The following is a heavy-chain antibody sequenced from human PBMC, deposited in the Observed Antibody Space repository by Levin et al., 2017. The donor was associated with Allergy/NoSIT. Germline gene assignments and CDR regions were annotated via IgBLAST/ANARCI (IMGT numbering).Heavy chain of an antibody. CDR3: AKDRKGDNCSGGSCYYYFDY. V-gene: IGHV3-23*01. J-gene: IGHJ4*02. CDR1: GFTFSSYA. CDR2: ISGSGGST. D-gene: IGHD2-15*01. Sequence: GESLKISCAASGFTFSSYAMSWVRQAPGKGLEWVSAISGSGGSTYYADSVKGRFTISRDNSKNTLYLQMNSLRAEDTAVYYCAKDRKGDNCSGGSCYYYFDYWGQGTLVTVSS.